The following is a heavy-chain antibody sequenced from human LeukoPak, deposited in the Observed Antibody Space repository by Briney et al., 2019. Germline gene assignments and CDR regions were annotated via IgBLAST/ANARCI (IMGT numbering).Heavy chain of an antibody. CDR1: SFTSYW. CDR2: IYYSGRT. V-gene: IGHV4-39*01. Sequence: SFTSYWIGWVRQMPGKGLEWMGIIYYSGRTYYSPSLKSRVTLSVDMSNNQFSLTLSSVTAADTALYFCARRRYYDSSGYLEWGQGTLVTVSS. J-gene: IGHJ1*01. CDR3: ARRRYYDSSGYLE. D-gene: IGHD3-22*01.